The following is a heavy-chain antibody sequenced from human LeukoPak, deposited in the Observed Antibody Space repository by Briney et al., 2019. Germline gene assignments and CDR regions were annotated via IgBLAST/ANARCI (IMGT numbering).Heavy chain of an antibody. Sequence: SETLSLTCAVSGGSISSSNWWNWVRQPPGKGLEWIGETYHSGSTNYSPPLKSRVTISLDKSKNQFSLKLSSVTAADTAVYYCARDLGTSGSGGGPWGQGTLVTVSS. J-gene: IGHJ5*02. V-gene: IGHV4-4*02. CDR1: GGSISSSNW. D-gene: IGHD2-8*01. CDR2: TYHSGST. CDR3: ARDLGTSGSGGGP.